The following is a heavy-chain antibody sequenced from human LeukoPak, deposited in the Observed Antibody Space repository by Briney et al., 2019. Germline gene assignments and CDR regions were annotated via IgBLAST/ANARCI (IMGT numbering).Heavy chain of an antibody. CDR2: ISSGSKNI. V-gene: IGHV3-21*01. CDR3: ARALSYSYGSMDF. D-gene: IGHD5-18*01. Sequence: GGSLRLSCVASGLSLSSYSMNRVRQAPGKGLERVSSISSGSKNIYNADSVKSRFTISRDNAKNSLYLQMNSLRVEDTAVFYCARALSYSYGSMDFWGQGTLVIVSS. CDR1: GLSLSSYS. J-gene: IGHJ4*02.